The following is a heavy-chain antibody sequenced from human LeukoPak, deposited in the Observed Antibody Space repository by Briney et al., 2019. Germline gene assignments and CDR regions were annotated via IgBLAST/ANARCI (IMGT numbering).Heavy chain of an antibody. V-gene: IGHV3-64D*08. CDR3: VRRYSCGPYGMDV. CDR1: GFPFSSCP. Sequence: PGGSLRLSCSASGFPFSSCPMHWVSQAPGKGLEYVSAISDSGGSTYYADPVRGRFTISRHISKNAVSLQMKSVRAGHTGVFFCVRRYSCGPYGMDVWGQGTTVTVSS. CDR2: ISDSGGST. J-gene: IGHJ6*02. D-gene: IGHD2-15*01.